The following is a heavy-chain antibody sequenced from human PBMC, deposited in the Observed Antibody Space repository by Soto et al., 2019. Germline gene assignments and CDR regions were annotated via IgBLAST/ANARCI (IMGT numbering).Heavy chain of an antibody. V-gene: IGHV5-10-1*01. J-gene: IGHJ5*02. CDR2: IDPSDSYT. CDR1: GYSFTSYW. Sequence: PGESLKISCKGSGYSFTSYWISWVRQMPGKGLEWMGRIDPSDSYTNYSPSFQGHATISADKSISTAYLQWSSLKASDTAMYYCARWAFWSGSIDKYIWFDPWGQGTLVTVSS. CDR3: ARWAFWSGSIDKYIWFDP. D-gene: IGHD3-3*01.